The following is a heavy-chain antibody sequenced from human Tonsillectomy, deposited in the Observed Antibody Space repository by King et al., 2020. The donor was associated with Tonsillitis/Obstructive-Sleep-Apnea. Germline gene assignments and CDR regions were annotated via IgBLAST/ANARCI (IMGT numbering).Heavy chain of an antibody. J-gene: IGHJ6*02. CDR3: ARGPASSGQEDWFDRWGQGTLVSVSSVCLQFDFPGRHMDV. Sequence: VQLVESGAEVKKPGESLRISCKSSGYSFTTYWISWVRQMPGKGLEWMGMIDPSDSYTNYSPSFQGHVTISADKSISTAYLQWSSLKASDTAIYYCARGPASSGQEDWFDRWGQGTLVSVSSVCLQFDFPGRHMDVWGQGTTVTVSS. D-gene: IGHD6-25*01. V-gene: IGHV5-10-1*03. CDR1: GYSFTTYW. CDR2: IDPSDSYT.